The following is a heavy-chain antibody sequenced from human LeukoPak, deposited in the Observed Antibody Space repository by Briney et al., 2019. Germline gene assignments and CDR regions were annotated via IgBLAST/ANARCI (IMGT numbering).Heavy chain of an antibody. D-gene: IGHD5-12*01. CDR2: ISSSSSYI. Sequence: PGGSLRLSCAASGFTFSTYSMNWVRQAPGKGLEWVSYISSSSSYIYYADSVKGRFTISRDNSKNTLYLQMNSLRAEDTAVYYCAKEYSPSLWGQGTMVTVSS. CDR3: AKEYSPSL. J-gene: IGHJ3*01. V-gene: IGHV3-21*05. CDR1: GFTFSTYS.